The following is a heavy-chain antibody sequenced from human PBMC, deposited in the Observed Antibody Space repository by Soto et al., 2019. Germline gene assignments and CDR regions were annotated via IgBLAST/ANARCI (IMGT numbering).Heavy chain of an antibody. V-gene: IGHV4-59*08. CDR1: GGSISSYY. J-gene: IGHJ3*02. CDR3: ARLRDIVVVPAAMDAFDI. Sequence: TSETLSLTCTVSGGSISSYYWSWIRQPPGKGLEWIGYIYYSGSTNYNPSLKSRVTISVDTSKNQFSLKLSSVTAADTAVYYCARLRDIVVVPAAMDAFDIWGKGTMVTVSS. D-gene: IGHD2-2*01. CDR2: IYYSGST.